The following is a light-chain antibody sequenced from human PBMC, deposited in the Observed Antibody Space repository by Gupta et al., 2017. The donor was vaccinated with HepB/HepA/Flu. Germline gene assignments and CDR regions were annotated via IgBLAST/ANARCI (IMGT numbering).Light chain of an antibody. V-gene: IGKV1-33*01. CDR3: QHVDNHPQT. Sequence: DIQMTPSPSSLSASVGDRVPITCQASQDISNSLNWYQQKPVKAPKLLLYDASNLQTGVPSRFSGSGAGTDFTFTIITRQPEDIATYYCQHVDNHPQTFGQGTKLEIK. CDR2: DAS. CDR1: QDISNS. J-gene: IGKJ2*01.